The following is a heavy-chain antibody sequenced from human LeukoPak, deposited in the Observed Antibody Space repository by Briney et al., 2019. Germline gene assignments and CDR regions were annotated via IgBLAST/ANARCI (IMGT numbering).Heavy chain of an antibody. CDR1: GFTVSSNY. J-gene: IGHJ4*02. CDR3: ARGGSQVGIAAAGSGLFFDY. CDR2: IYSGGST. Sequence: PGGSLRLSCAASGFTVSSNYMSWVRQAPGKGLEWVSVIYSGGSTYYADSVEGRFTISRDNSKNTLYLQMNSLRAEDTAVYYCARGGSQVGIAAAGSGLFFDYWGQGTLVTVSS. V-gene: IGHV3-66*01. D-gene: IGHD6-13*01.